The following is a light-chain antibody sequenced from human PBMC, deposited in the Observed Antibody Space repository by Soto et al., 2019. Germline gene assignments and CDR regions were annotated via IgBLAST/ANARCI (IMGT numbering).Light chain of an antibody. CDR2: GAS. CDR3: QQYGGSPPYT. CDR1: QSVSSSY. J-gene: IGKJ2*01. V-gene: IGKV3-20*01. Sequence: EIVLTQSPGPLSLSPGERATLSCRASQSVSSSYLAWYQEKPGEAPRLLIYGASNRATGIPDRFSGSGSGTDFTLTISRLEREDFAVYYCQQYGGSPPYTFGQGTKLEIK.